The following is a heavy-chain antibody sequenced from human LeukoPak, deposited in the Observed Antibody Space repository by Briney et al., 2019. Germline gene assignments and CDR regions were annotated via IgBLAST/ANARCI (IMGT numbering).Heavy chain of an antibody. Sequence: GESLQISCQGSGYSFTSYWIGWVRQLPGKGLEWMGIIYPGDSDTKYSPSFQGQVTISADKSISTAYLQWSSLKASDTAMYYCARHEGVVGQQLVPVGGMDVWGQGTTVTVSS. V-gene: IGHV5-51*01. CDR2: IYPGDSDT. CDR1: GYSFTSYW. D-gene: IGHD6-13*01. J-gene: IGHJ6*02. CDR3: ARHEGVVGQQLVPVGGMDV.